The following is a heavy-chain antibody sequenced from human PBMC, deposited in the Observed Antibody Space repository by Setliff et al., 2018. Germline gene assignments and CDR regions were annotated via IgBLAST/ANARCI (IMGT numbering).Heavy chain of an antibody. Sequence: LRLSCTASGFTFSNAWMSWVRQAPGKGLEWVANIKQDGSEKYYVDSVKGRFSISRDNAKNSLYLQMNSLRAEDTAVYYCARGGSDYDILTGYLFGYWGQGTLVTVSS. V-gene: IGHV3-7*01. CDR3: ARGGSDYDILTGYLFGY. D-gene: IGHD3-9*01. CDR2: IKQDGSEK. CDR1: GFTFSNAW. J-gene: IGHJ4*02.